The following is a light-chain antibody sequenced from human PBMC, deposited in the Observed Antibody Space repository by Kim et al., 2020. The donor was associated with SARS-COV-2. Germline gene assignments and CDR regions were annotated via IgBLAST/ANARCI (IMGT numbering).Light chain of an antibody. CDR3: QAWDSSKDVV. CDR1: KLGDKY. Sequence: SYELTQPPSVSVSPGQTASITCSGDKLGDKYACWYQQKPGQSPVLVIYQDSKRPSGIPERFSGSNSGNTATLTISGTQAMDEADYYCQAWDSSKDVVFCG. V-gene: IGLV3-1*01. J-gene: IGLJ2*01. CDR2: QDS.